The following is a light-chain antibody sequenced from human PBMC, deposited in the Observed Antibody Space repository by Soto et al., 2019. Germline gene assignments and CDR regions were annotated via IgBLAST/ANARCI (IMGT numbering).Light chain of an antibody. CDR3: CSFAGSNSWV. V-gene: IGLV2-23*02. CDR1: SSDIGAYNS. Sequence: QSALTQPASVSGSPGQSITISCTGTSSDIGAYNSLSWYQQHPGKAPKLVIYEVSKRPSGVSNRFSGSKSGNTASLTISGLQAEDEADYYCCSFAGSNSWVFGGGTKLTVL. J-gene: IGLJ3*02. CDR2: EVS.